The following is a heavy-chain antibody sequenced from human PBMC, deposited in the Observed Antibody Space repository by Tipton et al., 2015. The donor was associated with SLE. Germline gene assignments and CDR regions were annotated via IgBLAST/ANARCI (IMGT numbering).Heavy chain of an antibody. V-gene: IGHV3-23*01. CDR3: AKKKSGRTMIVGNNSFDY. Sequence: SLRLSCAASGFSFNTYAMSWVRQAPGKGLEWVSTITGLGANTYYADSVKGRFTISRDISKATIYLQMNSLTAEDTAVYYCAKKKSGRTMIVGNNSFDYWGQRTLVTVSS. J-gene: IGHJ4*02. D-gene: IGHD3-22*01. CDR2: ITGLGANT. CDR1: GFSFNTYA.